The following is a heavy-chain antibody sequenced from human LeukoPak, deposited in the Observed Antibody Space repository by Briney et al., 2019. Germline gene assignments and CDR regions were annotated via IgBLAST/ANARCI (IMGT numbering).Heavy chain of an antibody. V-gene: IGHV3-53*01. CDR3: ASQEGGDYDILTGYRD. CDR2: IYSDGST. CDR1: GFTVSNNY. J-gene: IGHJ4*02. Sequence: GGSLRLSCAASGFTVSNNYMSWVRQAPEKGLEWVSVIYSDGSTYYRNSVKGRFTISRDNAKNSLFLQMNSLRAEDTAVYYCASQEGGDYDILTGYRDWGQGTLVTVSS. D-gene: IGHD3-9*01.